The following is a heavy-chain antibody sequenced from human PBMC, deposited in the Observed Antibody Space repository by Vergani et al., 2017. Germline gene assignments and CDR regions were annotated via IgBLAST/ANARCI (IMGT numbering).Heavy chain of an antibody. V-gene: IGHV3-23*01. J-gene: IGHJ3*02. CDR2: ISGSGGST. CDR1: GFTFSSYA. D-gene: IGHD3-22*01. Sequence: EVQLLESGGGLVQPGGSLRLSCAASGFTFSSYAMSWVRQAPGKGLEWVSAISGSGGSTYYADSVKGRFTISRDNSKNTLYLQMNSLRAEDTAVYYCAKDYYDSSGYWHAFDIWGQGTMVTVST. CDR3: AKDYYDSSGYWHAFDI.